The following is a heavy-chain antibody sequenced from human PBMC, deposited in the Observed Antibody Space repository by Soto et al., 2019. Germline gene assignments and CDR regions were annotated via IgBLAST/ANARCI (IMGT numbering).Heavy chain of an antibody. CDR1: GGSFSGYY. D-gene: IGHD6-13*01. V-gene: IGHV4-34*01. CDR2: INHSGST. J-gene: IGHJ4*02. Sequence: QVQLQQWGAGLLKPSETLSLTCAVYGGSFSGYYWSWIRQPPGKGLEWIGEINHSGSTNYNPSLKSRVTISVDTSKNQFSLKLSSVTAADTAVYYCARSGPIMRAAAVSYWGQGTLVTVSS. CDR3: ARSGPIMRAAAVSY.